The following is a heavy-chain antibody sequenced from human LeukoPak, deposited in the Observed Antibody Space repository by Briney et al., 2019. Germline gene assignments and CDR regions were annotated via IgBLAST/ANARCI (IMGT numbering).Heavy chain of an antibody. CDR2: IRYDGSNK. V-gene: IGHV3-30*02. J-gene: IGHJ4*02. CDR1: GFTFSSYG. Sequence: GGSLRLSCAASGFTFSSYGMHWVRQAPGKGLEWVAFIRYDGSNKYYADSVKGRFTISRDNSKNTLYLQMNSLRAEDTAVYYCAGLASIAVAGWDTPPSPPSSFDYWGQGTLVTVSS. D-gene: IGHD6-19*01. CDR3: AGLASIAVAGWDTPPSPPSSFDY.